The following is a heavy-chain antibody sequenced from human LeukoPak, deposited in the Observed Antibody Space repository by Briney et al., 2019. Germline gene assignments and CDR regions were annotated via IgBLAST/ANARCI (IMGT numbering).Heavy chain of an antibody. CDR3: VGAAADTTPRP. CDR2: ISSSNSYI. D-gene: IGHD6-13*01. CDR1: GFTFSSYS. Sequence: GGSLRLSCAASGFTFSSYSMNWVRQAPGKGLEWVSFISSSNSYIYHADSMKGRFTISRDNAKNTLYLQMNSLRAEDTAVYYCVGAAADTTPRPWGQGTLVTVSS. J-gene: IGHJ4*02. V-gene: IGHV3-21*01.